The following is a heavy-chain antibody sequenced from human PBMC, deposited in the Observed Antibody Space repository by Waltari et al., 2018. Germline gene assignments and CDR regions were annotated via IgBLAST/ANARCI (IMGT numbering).Heavy chain of an antibody. V-gene: IGHV1-2*04. CDR2: INPSSGGT. CDR1: GYTFTGYY. Sequence: QVQLVQSGAEVKKPGASVKVSCKASGYTFTGYYMHWVRQAPGQGLEWMGWINPSSGGTNYAQKFQGWVTMTRDTSISTAYMELSRLRSDDTAVYYCARGPSGGYSNMFDYWGQGTLVTVSS. D-gene: IGHD4-4*01. CDR3: ARGPSGGYSNMFDY. J-gene: IGHJ4*02.